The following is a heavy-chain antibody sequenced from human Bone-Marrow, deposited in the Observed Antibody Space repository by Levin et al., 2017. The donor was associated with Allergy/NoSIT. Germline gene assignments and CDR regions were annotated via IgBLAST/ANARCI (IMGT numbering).Heavy chain of an antibody. V-gene: IGHV4-31*03. D-gene: IGHD2-15*01. CDR2: IYYSGTT. Sequence: SQTLSLTCTVSGGSISSGDYYWTWIRQHPGKGLEWIGHIYYSGTTYYNPSLKSRVTISVDTSKNQFSLKLTSVTAADTAVYYCAREGACSGGGCDAQRKDDYWGQGTLVTVSS. CDR1: GGSISSGDYY. J-gene: IGHJ4*02. CDR3: AREGACSGGGCDAQRKDDY.